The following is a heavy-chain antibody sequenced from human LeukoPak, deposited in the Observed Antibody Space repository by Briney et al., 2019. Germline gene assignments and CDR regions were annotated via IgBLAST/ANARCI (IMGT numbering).Heavy chain of an antibody. CDR2: IYYSGST. J-gene: IGHJ4*02. CDR3: ARGLNVLRYFDSLTADY. V-gene: IGHV4-30-4*01. CDR1: GGSISSGDYY. Sequence: SETLSLTCTVSGGSISSGDYYWSWIRQPPGKGLEWIGYIYYSGSTYYNPSLKSRVTISVGTSKNQFSLKLSSVTAADTAVYYCARGLNVLRYFDSLTADYWGQGTLVTVSS. D-gene: IGHD3-9*01.